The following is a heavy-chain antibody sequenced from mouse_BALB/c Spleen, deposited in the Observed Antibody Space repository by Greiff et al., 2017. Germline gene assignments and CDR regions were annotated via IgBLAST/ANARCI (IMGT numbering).Heavy chain of an antibody. Sequence: EVKLVESGGDLVKPGGSLKLSCAASGFTFSSYGMSWVRQTPDKRLEWVATISSGGSYTYYPDSVKGRFTISRDNAKNTLYLQMSSLKSEDTAMYYCARHVTTAFDYWGQGTTLTVSS. CDR2: ISSGGSYT. J-gene: IGHJ2*01. CDR1: GFTFSSYG. CDR3: ARHVTTAFDY. V-gene: IGHV5-6*01. D-gene: IGHD1-2*01.